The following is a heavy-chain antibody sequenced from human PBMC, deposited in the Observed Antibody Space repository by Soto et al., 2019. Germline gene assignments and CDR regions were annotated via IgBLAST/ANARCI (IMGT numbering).Heavy chain of an antibody. J-gene: IGHJ5*01. D-gene: IGHD2-2*01. CDR1: GDSVSSDSAT. Sequence: QVQLQQSGPGLVTPSQTLSLTCAISGDSVSSDSATWNWIRQSPSRGLEWLGRTYYRSRWYNDYEVSMKSRITINPDTSKNQFSLHLSSVTPEDTAVYYCARRIHTNCWFDYWGQGTLVTVSS. CDR2: TYYRSRWYN. V-gene: IGHV6-1*01. CDR3: ARRIHTNCWFDY.